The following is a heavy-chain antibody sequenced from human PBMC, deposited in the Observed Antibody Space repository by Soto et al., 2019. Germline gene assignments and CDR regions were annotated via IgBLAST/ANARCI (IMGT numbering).Heavy chain of an antibody. J-gene: IGHJ5*02. V-gene: IGHV4-59*01. CDR2: IYYSGST. Sequence: PSETLSLTCTVSGGSISSYYWSWIRQPPGKGLEWIGYIYYSGSTNYNPSLKSRVTISVDTSKNQFSLKLSSVTAADTAVYYCARTVYSGYDGSWIDLWGQGTLVTLSS. D-gene: IGHD5-12*01. CDR3: ARTVYSGYDGSWIDL. CDR1: GGSISSYY.